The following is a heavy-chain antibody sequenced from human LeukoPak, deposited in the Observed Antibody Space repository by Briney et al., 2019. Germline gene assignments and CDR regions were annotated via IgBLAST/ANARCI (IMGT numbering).Heavy chain of an antibody. CDR1: GYTFTSYG. D-gene: IGHD4-17*01. CDR3: AREGYGDIIRASYYYYGMDV. V-gene: IGHV1-18*01. CDR2: ISAYNGNT. Sequence: ASVKVSCKASGYTFTSYGISWVRQAPGQGLEWMGWISAYNGNTNYAQKLQGRVTMTTDTSTSTAYMELRSLRSDDTAVYYCAREGYGDIIRASYYYYGMDVWGQGTTVTVSS. J-gene: IGHJ6*02.